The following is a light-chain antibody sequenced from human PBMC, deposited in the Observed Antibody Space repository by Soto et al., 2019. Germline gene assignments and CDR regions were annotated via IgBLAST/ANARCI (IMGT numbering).Light chain of an antibody. Sequence: DIVMAQSPDSLAPSLGARATIHCRSSNSLLYSSNKLHYFAWFQQKPGQPPKLLLYCASTRESGFPHRVSGSSSAADCPLTIGSLQAEDVAVYFYQQYDDTARTFSGGTKVEIK. CDR2: CAS. J-gene: IGKJ4*01. CDR3: QQYDDTART. CDR1: NSLLYSSNKLHY. V-gene: IGKV4-1*01.